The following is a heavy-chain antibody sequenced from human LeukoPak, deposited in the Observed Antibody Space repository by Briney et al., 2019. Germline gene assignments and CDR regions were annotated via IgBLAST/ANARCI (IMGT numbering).Heavy chain of an antibody. J-gene: IGHJ6*03. D-gene: IGHD5-12*01. Sequence: GGSLRLSCAASGFTFSSYSMNWVRQAPGKGLEWVANIKQDGSEKYYVDSVKGRFTISRDNAKNSLYLQMNSLRAEDTAVYYCAKAFLASSPYYMDVWGKGTTVTVSS. CDR2: IKQDGSEK. CDR1: GFTFSSYS. V-gene: IGHV3-7*03. CDR3: AKAFLASSPYYMDV.